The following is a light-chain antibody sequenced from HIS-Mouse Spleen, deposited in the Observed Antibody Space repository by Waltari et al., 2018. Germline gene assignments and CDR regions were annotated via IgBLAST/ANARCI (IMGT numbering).Light chain of an antibody. V-gene: IGLV7-43*01. J-gene: IGLJ2*01. CDR3: LLYYGGAQLV. Sequence: QTVVTQEPSLTVSPGGTVTLTCASSTGAVTSGYYPNWFQQKPGQAPRALIYSTSNKPPRTPARFSGSLLGGKAALTLSGVQPEDEAEYYCLLYYGGAQLVFGGGTKLTVL. CDR1: TGAVTSGYY. CDR2: STS.